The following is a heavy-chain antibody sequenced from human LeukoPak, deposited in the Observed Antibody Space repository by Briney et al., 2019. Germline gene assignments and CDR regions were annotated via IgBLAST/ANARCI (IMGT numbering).Heavy chain of an antibody. CDR3: ARQYDSGWYKGYFQY. CDR1: GGSFSGYY. V-gene: IGHV4-34*01. Sequence: PSETLSLTCGVNGGSFSGYYWTWIRQPPGKGLEWIGEVNHGRSTNYNLSLKSRVTISVDTSKSQFSLKLSSVTAADTAVYYCARQYDSGWYKGYFQYWGQGTLVTVSS. CDR2: VNHGRST. J-gene: IGHJ1*01. D-gene: IGHD6-19*01.